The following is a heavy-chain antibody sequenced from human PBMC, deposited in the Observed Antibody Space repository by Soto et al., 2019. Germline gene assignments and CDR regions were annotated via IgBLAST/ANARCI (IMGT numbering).Heavy chain of an antibody. J-gene: IGHJ4*02. V-gene: IGHV3-30*18. D-gene: IGHD5-12*01. CDR2: ISYDGSHK. CDR3: AKKKLSTITWDS. CDR1: GFSLSSFG. Sequence: QVQLVESGGGVVQPGKSLRLSCAASGFSLSSFGMHWVRQAPGKGLEWVALISYDGSHKFYADSVKGRFIISRDTFKNMLYLQMNSLRSDDTAVYYCAKKKLSTITWDSWGQGTLVTVSS.